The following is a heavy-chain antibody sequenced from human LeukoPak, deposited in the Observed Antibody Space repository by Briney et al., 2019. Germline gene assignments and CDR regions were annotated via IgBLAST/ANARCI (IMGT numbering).Heavy chain of an antibody. J-gene: IGHJ3*02. V-gene: IGHV5-10-1*01. D-gene: IGHD6-19*01. CDR1: GYSFTRYC. Sequence: GESLKISCKGSGYSFTRYCISWVRQMPGKGLEWMGRIDPSDSYTNYSPSFQGHVTISADKSISTAYLQWSSLKASDTAMYYCARPNSSGWFPDAFDIWGQGTMVTVSS. CDR2: IDPSDSYT. CDR3: ARPNSSGWFPDAFDI.